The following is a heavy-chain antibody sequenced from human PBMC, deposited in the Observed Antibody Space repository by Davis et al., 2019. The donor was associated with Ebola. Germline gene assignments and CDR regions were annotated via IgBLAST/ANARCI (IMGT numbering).Heavy chain of an antibody. CDR1: GFTFSNAW. CDR3: TRSGGDPDY. V-gene: IGHV3-73*01. J-gene: IGHJ4*02. CDR2: IKSKANSYAT. D-gene: IGHD2-21*02. Sequence: PGGSLRLSCAASGFTFSNAWMNWVRQAPGKGLEWVGRIKSKANSYATAYAALVKGRFTISRDDSKNTAYLQMNSLKTEDTAVYYCTRSGGDPDYWGQGTLVTVSS.